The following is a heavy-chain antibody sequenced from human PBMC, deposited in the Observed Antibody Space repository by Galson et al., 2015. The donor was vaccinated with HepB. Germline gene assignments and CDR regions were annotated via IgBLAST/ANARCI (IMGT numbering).Heavy chain of an antibody. CDR3: AKYTEGYSSSWYFDY. D-gene: IGHD6-13*01. J-gene: IGHJ4*02. V-gene: IGHV3-23*01. CDR1: GFTFSCYA. Sequence: SLRLSCAASGFTFSCYAMSWVRQAPGKGLEWVSAISGSGGSTYYADSVKGRFTIYRDNSKNTLYLQMNSLRAEDTAVYYCAKYTEGYSSSWYFDYWGQGTLVTVSS. CDR2: ISGSGGST.